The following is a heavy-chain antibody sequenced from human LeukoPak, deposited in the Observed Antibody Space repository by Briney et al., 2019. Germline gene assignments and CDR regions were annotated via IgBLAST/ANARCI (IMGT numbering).Heavy chain of an antibody. CDR3: ARSSGYSSSGGLNWFDT. J-gene: IGHJ5*02. CDR1: GGSISSSSYY. Sequence: SETLSLTCTVSGGSISSSSYYWGWIRQPPGKGLEWIGSIYYSGSTYYNPSLKSRVTISVDTSKNQFSLKLSAVTAADTAVYYCARSSGYSSSGGLNWFDTWGQGTLVTVSS. D-gene: IGHD6-13*01. CDR2: IYYSGST. V-gene: IGHV4-39*01.